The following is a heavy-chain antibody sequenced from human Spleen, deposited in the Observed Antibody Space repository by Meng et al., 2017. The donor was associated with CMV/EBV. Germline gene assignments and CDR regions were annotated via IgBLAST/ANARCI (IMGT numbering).Heavy chain of an antibody. D-gene: IGHD6-13*01. J-gene: IGHJ6*02. CDR2: ISGGGDNT. CDR3: AKDLSRYYYYFGMDA. Sequence: GGSLRLSCAASGFTFSNSGMSWVRQAPGKGLDWVSTISGGGDNTHYADSVKGRFTISRDNSKDTLYLQMNSLRAEDTAAYYCAKDLSRYYYYFGMDAWGQGTTVTVSS. CDR1: GFTFSNSG. V-gene: IGHV3-23*01.